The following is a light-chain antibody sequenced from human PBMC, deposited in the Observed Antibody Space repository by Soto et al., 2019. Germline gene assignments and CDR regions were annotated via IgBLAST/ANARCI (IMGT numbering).Light chain of an antibody. CDR1: QSLLHSNGYTS. Sequence: DIVMTQSPLSLSVTPGEPASISCRSSQSLLHSNGYTSLDWYLQKPGQSPQLLIYLGSNRASGVPDRFSGSGSGTDFTLQISSVEAEDVGIYYCMQSLHTPPWTFGQGTKVEIK. V-gene: IGKV2-28*01. CDR2: LGS. CDR3: MQSLHTPPWT. J-gene: IGKJ1*01.